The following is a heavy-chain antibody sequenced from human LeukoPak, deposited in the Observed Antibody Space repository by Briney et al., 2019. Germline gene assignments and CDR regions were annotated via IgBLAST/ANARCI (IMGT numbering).Heavy chain of an antibody. J-gene: IGHJ4*02. Sequence: GGSLRLSCAASGFTFSDYYMSWIRQAPGKGLEWVSYISSSGSTIYYADSVKGRFTISRDNAKNSLYLQMNSLRAEDTAVYYCAKVEYYHSSGYLDYWGQGTLVTVSS. CDR3: AKVEYYHSSGYLDY. D-gene: IGHD3-22*01. CDR1: GFTFSDYY. CDR2: ISSSGSTI. V-gene: IGHV3-11*01.